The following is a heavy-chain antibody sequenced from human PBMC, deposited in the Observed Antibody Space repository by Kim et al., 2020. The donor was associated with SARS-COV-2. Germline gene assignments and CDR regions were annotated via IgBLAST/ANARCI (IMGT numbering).Heavy chain of an antibody. CDR2: INHSGST. Sequence: SETLSLTCAVYGGSFSGYYWSWIRQPPGKGLEWIGEINHSGSTNYNPSLKSRVTISVDTSKNQFSLKLSSVTAADTAVYYCAGRGYKKERRPEGALRPLYYYYYMDVWGKGTTVTVSS. D-gene: IGHD5-18*01. CDR3: AGRGYKKERRPEGALRPLYYYYYMDV. CDR1: GGSFSGYY. J-gene: IGHJ6*03. V-gene: IGHV4-34*01.